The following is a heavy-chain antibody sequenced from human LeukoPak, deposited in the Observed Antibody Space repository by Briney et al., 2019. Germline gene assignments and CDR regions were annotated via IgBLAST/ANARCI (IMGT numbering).Heavy chain of an antibody. Sequence: GASVKVSCKASGYTFTTFGVTWVRQAPRQRLEWMGWISAYNGDTNYAQKFQGRFTMTTDTSTNTAYIELRNLISDDTAVYYCARDHSSSSQLLDYWGQGTLVAVSS. J-gene: IGHJ4*02. CDR2: ISAYNGDT. D-gene: IGHD2-2*01. V-gene: IGHV1-18*01. CDR3: ARDHSSSSQLLDY. CDR1: GYTFTTFG.